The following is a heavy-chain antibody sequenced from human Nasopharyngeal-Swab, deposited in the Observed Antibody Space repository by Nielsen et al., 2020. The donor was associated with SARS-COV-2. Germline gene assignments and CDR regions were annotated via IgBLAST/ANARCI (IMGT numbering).Heavy chain of an antibody. J-gene: IGHJ4*02. CDR1: GFTFSTYW. D-gene: IGHD4-17*01. Sequence: GGSLRLSCAASGFTFSTYWMSWVRQAPGKGLEWVANINQDGSEQYYVDSVKGRFTISRDNAKTSLYLQMNSLRAEDTGVYYCARVNSYGDYGGGDYWGQGTLVTVSS. CDR3: ARVNSYGDYGGGDY. V-gene: IGHV3-7*04. CDR2: INQDGSEQ.